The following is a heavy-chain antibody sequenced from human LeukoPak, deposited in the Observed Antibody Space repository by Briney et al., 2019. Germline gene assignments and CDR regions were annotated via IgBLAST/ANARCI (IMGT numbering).Heavy chain of an antibody. J-gene: IGHJ6*02. V-gene: IGHV1-2*02. CDR2: INPNSGGT. CDR1: GYTFTGYY. Sequence: ASVKVSCKASGYTFTGYYMHWVRQAPGQGLEWMGWINPNSGGTNYAQKFQGRVTMTRDTSISTAYMELSRLRSDDTAVYYCARVGFQINATPKNTAMVYYYYYGMDVWGQGTTVTVSS. CDR3: ARVGFQINATPKNTAMVYYYYYGMDV. D-gene: IGHD5-18*01.